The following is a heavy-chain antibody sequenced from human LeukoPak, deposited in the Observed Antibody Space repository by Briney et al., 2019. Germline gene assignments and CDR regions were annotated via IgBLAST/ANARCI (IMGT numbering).Heavy chain of an antibody. J-gene: IGHJ5*02. CDR2: FDPEDGET. D-gene: IGHD3-22*01. CDR1: GYTLTELS. CDR3: ATVRVRSAYYYDSSGYLHWFDP. V-gene: IGHV1-24*01. Sequence: ASVKVSCKVSGYTLTELSMHWVRQAPGKGLEWMGGFDPEDGETTYAQKFQGRVTMTEDTSTDTAYMELSSLRSEDTAVYYCATVRVRSAYYYDSSGYLHWFDPWGQGTLVTVSS.